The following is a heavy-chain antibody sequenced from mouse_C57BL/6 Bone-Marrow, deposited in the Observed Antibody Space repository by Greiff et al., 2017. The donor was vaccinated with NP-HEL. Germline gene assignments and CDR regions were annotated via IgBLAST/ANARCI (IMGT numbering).Heavy chain of an antibody. CDR1: GYTFTDYC. CDR2: IYPGSGNT. CDR3: ASATAVGYWYFGG. J-gene: IGHJ1*03. Sequence: VQLKESGAELVRPGASVKLSCKASGYTFTDYCINWVKQRPGQGLEWIGRIYPGSGNTYYNEKFKGKATLTVEKSSSTAYMQLSSLTSEDSAVYFCASATAVGYWYFGGWGTGPTVTVST. V-gene: IGHV1-76*01. D-gene: IGHD1-1*01.